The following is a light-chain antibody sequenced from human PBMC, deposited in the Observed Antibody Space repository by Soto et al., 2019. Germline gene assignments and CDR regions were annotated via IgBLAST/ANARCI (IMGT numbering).Light chain of an antibody. CDR1: QSITTW. J-gene: IGKJ1*01. CDR3: QQYDSYSLWM. Sequence: DIQITQSPSTLSASVGDRVTITCRASQSITTWLAWYQQKPGKAPKLLIYKAYSLESGVQPRFSGSGSGTEFTLTISSLQPDDFASYYCQQYDSYSLWMFGQGTKVELK. V-gene: IGKV1-5*03. CDR2: KAY.